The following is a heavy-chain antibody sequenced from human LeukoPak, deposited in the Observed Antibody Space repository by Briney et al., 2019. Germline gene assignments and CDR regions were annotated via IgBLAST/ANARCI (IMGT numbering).Heavy chain of an antibody. CDR3: ARRKIVVVPAASRPIYYYGMDV. Sequence: SETLSLTCTVSGGSISSSSYYWGWIRQPPGKGLEWIGSIYYSGSTYYNPSLKSRVTISVDTSKNQFSLKLSSVTAADTAVYYCARRKIVVVPAASRPIYYYGMDVWGQGTTVTVSS. D-gene: IGHD2-2*01. CDR2: IYYSGST. J-gene: IGHJ6*02. CDR1: GGSISSSSYY. V-gene: IGHV4-39*01.